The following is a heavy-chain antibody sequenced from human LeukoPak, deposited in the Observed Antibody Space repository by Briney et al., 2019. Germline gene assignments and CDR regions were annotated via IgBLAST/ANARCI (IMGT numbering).Heavy chain of an antibody. CDR3: AKNAYSNFWRDYATPLDY. Sequence: SETLSLTCTVSGYSITNYYWGWIRQPPGKGLEWLGNIYHSGSTHYNPSLKSRVTISIDTSKNQFSLKLTSVTAADTAVYFCAKNAYSNFWRDYATPLDYRGQGALVIVSS. J-gene: IGHJ4*02. CDR1: GYSITNYY. V-gene: IGHV4-38-2*02. D-gene: IGHD3-3*01. CDR2: IYHSGST.